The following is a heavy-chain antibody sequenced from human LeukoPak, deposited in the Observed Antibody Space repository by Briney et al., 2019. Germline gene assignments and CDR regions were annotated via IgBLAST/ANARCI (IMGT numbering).Heavy chain of an antibody. V-gene: IGHV3-66*01. Sequence: GGSLRLSCAAFGFTVSSNYMSWVRQAPGKGLEWVSIIYIGGSTYYADSVKGRFTISRDNSKNTLYLQMNSLRAEDTAVYYCVPHIHYSYQYWGRGTLVTVS. CDR2: IYIGGST. CDR1: GFTVSSNY. J-gene: IGHJ4*02. D-gene: IGHD5-18*01. CDR3: VPHIHYSYQY.